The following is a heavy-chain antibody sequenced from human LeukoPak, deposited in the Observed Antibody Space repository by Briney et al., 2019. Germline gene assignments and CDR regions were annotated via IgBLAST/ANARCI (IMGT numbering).Heavy chain of an antibody. CDR3: ARELIVVDNDAFDI. CDR1: GYTFTGYY. D-gene: IGHD3-22*01. J-gene: IGHJ3*02. CDR2: INPNSGGT. Sequence: GASVKVSCKASGYTFTGYYMHWVRQAPGQGLEWMGWINPNSGGTNYAQKFQGRVTMTRDTSISTAYMELSRLRSDDTAVYYCARELIVVDNDAFDIWGQGTMVTVSS. V-gene: IGHV1-2*02.